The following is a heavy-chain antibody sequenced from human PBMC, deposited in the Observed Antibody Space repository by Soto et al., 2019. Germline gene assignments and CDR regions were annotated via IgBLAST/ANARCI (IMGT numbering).Heavy chain of an antibody. CDR3: AKSTPTWQQLVPMPDY. J-gene: IGHJ4*02. Sequence: EVQLLESGGGLVQPGGSLRLSCAASGFTFSSYAMSWVRQAPGKGLEWVSAISGSGGSTYYADSVKGRFTISRDNSKNTRYRQMNSLRAEDTAVYYCAKSTPTWQQLVPMPDYWGQGTLVTVSS. D-gene: IGHD6-13*01. V-gene: IGHV3-23*01. CDR2: ISGSGGST. CDR1: GFTFSSYA.